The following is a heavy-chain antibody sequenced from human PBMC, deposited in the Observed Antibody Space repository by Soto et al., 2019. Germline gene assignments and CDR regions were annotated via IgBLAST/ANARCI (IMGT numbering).Heavy chain of an antibody. CDR1: SASIGDHY. CDR3: ATPPIIAVANWETREDYYYGMDV. CDR2: IYYSGST. D-gene: IGHD6-19*01. V-gene: IGHV4-39*01. J-gene: IGHJ6*02. Sequence: SETLSLTCAVFSASIGDHYWAWIRQSPDKGLECIGSIYYSGSTYHNPSLKSRVTISVDTSKNQFSLRLSSVTAADTAVDYCATPPIIAVANWETREDYYYGMDVWGQGTTVTVSS.